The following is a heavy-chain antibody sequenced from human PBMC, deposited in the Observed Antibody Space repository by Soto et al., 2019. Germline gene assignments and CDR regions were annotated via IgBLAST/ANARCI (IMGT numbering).Heavy chain of an antibody. CDR3: ARLRKVTDIVLMVYAIHPFDY. V-gene: IGHV4-39*01. CDR1: GGSISSSSYY. J-gene: IGHJ4*02. D-gene: IGHD2-8*01. CDR2: IYYSGST. Sequence: SETLSLTCTVSGGSISSSSYYWGWIRQPPGKGLEWIGSIYYSGSTYYNPSLKSRVTISVDTSKNQFSLKLSSVTAADTAVYYCARLRKVTDIVLMVYAIHPFDYWGQGTLVTVSS.